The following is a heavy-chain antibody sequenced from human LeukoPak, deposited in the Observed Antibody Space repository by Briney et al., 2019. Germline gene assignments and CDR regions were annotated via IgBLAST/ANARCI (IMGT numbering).Heavy chain of an antibody. Sequence: ASVKVSCKASGFSFSSYGFSWVRQAPGQGLEWMGWISAYNGKTNYAQKFQGRVTMTTDTSTTTVYMDLRSLRSDDTAVYFCARGGALTSFDSWGPGTLITVSS. D-gene: IGHD1-26*01. CDR1: GFSFSSYG. CDR3: ARGGALTSFDS. J-gene: IGHJ4*02. V-gene: IGHV1-18*01. CDR2: ISAYNGKT.